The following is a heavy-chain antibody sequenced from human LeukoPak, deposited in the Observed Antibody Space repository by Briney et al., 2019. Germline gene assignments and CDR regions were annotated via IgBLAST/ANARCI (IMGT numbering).Heavy chain of an antibody. CDR1: GYTFTGYY. CDR3: AKGDSSSVPQKGPDY. Sequence: ASVKVPCKASGYTFTGYYMHWVRQAPGQGLEWMGWINPNSGGTNYAQKFQGRVTMTRDTSISTAYMELSRLRSDDTAVYYCAKGDSSSVPQKGPDYWGQGTLVTVSS. J-gene: IGHJ4*02. CDR2: INPNSGGT. V-gene: IGHV1-2*02. D-gene: IGHD6-13*01.